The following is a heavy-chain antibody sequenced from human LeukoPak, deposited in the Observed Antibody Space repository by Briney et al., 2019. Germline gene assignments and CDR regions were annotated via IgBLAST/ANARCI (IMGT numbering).Heavy chain of an antibody. V-gene: IGHV4-39*01. Sequence: SVTLSLTCTVSGGSISSSSYYWGWIRQPPGKGLEWIGSIYYSGSTYYNPSLKSRVTISVDTSKNQFSLKLSSVTAADTAVYYCARHGGCTNGVCYTGVGAFDIWGQGTMVTVSS. J-gene: IGHJ3*02. CDR1: GGSISSSSYY. D-gene: IGHD2-8*01. CDR3: ARHGGCTNGVCYTGVGAFDI. CDR2: IYYSGST.